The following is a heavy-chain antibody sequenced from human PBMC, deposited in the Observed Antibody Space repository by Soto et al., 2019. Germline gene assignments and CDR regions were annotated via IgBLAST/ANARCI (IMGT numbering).Heavy chain of an antibody. V-gene: IGHV4-31*03. J-gene: IGHJ4*01. Sequence: QVQLQESGPGLVKPSQTLSLTCTVSGDSINIGGYYWSWIRQHPGKGLEWIGYIFYSGNTYYNPSLKSRIAISVATSRNHFSLRLSSVTAADIAVYYCARSFHSTSWIFDYWSQGTLVTVSS. D-gene: IGHD2-2*01. CDR2: IFYSGNT. CDR3: ARSFHSTSWIFDY. CDR1: GDSINIGGYY.